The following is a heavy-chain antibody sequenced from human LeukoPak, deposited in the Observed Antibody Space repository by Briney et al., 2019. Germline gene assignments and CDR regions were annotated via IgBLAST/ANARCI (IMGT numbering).Heavy chain of an antibody. CDR3: ARPVAVAGQLSSENAFDI. J-gene: IGHJ3*02. Sequence: SETLSLTCAVYGGSFSGYYWSWIRQPPGKGLEWIGEINHSGSTNYNPSLKSRVTISVDTSKNQFSLKLSSVTAADTAVYYCARPVAVAGQLSSENAFDIWGQGTMVTVSS. D-gene: IGHD6-19*01. V-gene: IGHV4-34*01. CDR2: INHSGST. CDR1: GGSFSGYY.